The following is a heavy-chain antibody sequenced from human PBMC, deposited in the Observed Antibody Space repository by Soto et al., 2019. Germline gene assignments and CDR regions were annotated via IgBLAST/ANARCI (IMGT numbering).Heavy chain of an antibody. V-gene: IGHV3-33*01. CDR3: ARDLYSSSLDY. D-gene: IGHD6-13*01. Sequence: PGGALRLSCAASGFTFNNYGMPWVRQAAGKGLEWVAVISYDGTNKYYVDSVKGRFTISRDISKNTLYLQMNSLRVEDTAVYYYARDLYSSSLDYWGQGTVVTVSA. CDR1: GFTFNNYG. CDR2: ISYDGTNK. J-gene: IGHJ4*02.